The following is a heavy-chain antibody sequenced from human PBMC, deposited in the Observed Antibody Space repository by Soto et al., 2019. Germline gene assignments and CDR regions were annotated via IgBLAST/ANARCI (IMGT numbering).Heavy chain of an antibody. V-gene: IGHV3-43*01. CDR2: ISWDGADI. J-gene: IGHJ5*02. CDR1: GFPFDDYS. CDR3: AREGDSSGWYNWFDP. Sequence: GGSLRLSCAASGFPFDDYSMNLVRQVPGKGLEWVSLISWDGADIYYADSVKGRFTISRDNAKNSLYLQMNSLRAEDTAVYYCAREGDSSGWYNWFDPWGQGTLVTVSS. D-gene: IGHD3-22*01.